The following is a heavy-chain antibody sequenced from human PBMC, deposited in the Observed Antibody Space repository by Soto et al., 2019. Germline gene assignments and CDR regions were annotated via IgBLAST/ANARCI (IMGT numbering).Heavy chain of an antibody. CDR2: IYSGSAT. V-gene: IGHV3-53*02. Sequence: EVRLVETGGGLIQPGGSLRLSCAASGFTVSDTYMNWVRQAPGKGLEWVSVIYSGSATYYADPVKGRFTISRDNSKNTVFLPMSSLRVDDTAVYYCARGKSGWLTFDYWGQGILVTVSS. D-gene: IGHD6-19*01. J-gene: IGHJ4*02. CDR3: ARGKSGWLTFDY. CDR1: GFTVSDTY.